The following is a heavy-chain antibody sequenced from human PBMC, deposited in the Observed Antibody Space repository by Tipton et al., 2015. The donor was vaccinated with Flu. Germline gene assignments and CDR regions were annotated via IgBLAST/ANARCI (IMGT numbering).Heavy chain of an antibody. D-gene: IGHD2-21*02. Sequence: QLVQSGGGLVKPGGSLRLSCAASGFTFSSYSMNWVRQAPGKGLEWVAVVWYDGSNKYYVDSVKGRFTISRDNPKNTLYLQMNSLRAEDTAFYYCARDGKGDNVLVDYWGQGTLVTVSS. CDR3: ARDGKGDNVLVDY. V-gene: IGHV3-33*08. CDR1: GFTFSSYS. CDR2: VWYDGSNK. J-gene: IGHJ4*02.